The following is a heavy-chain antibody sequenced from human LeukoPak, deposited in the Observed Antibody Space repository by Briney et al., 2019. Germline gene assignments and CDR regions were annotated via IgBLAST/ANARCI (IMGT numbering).Heavy chain of an antibody. J-gene: IGHJ4*02. CDR3: ARWEGVAGPFDY. V-gene: IGHV1-69*01. Sequence: SVKVSCKASGGTFSRYAISWVREAPGQGLEWMGGIIPILGTANYAQKFQGSVTITADESTSTAYMELSSLRSEDTAVYYCARWEGVAGPFDYWGQGTLVTVSS. CDR1: GGTFSRYA. D-gene: IGHD6-19*01. CDR2: IIPILGTA.